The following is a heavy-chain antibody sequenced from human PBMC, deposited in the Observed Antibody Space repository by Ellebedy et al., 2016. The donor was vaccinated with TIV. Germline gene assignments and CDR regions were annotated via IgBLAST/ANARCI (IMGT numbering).Heavy chain of an antibody. CDR2: IGAAGDT. J-gene: IGHJ4*02. CDR1: GFTFSSYD. Sequence: GESLKISCAASGFTFSSYDMHWVRQGSGNGLEWVSSIGAAGDTYYAGFVKGRVAISRENAKNSLYLQLNNVRVGDTAVYYCARATAGFDYWGQGPLVTVSS. CDR3: ARATAGFDY. V-gene: IGHV3-13*01. D-gene: IGHD1-14*01.